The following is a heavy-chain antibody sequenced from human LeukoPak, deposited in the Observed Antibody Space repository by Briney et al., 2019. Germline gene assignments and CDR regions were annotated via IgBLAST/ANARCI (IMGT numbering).Heavy chain of an antibody. CDR3: AKGPYEAFDI. CDR2: ISGSGGST. J-gene: IGHJ3*02. CDR1: GFTFSSYG. Sequence: GGSLRLSCAASGFTFSSYGMHWVRQAPGQGLEWVSAISGSGGSTYYADSVKGRFTISRDNSKNTLYLQMNSLRAEDTAVYYWAKGPYEAFDIWGQGTMVTVSS. V-gene: IGHV3-23*01.